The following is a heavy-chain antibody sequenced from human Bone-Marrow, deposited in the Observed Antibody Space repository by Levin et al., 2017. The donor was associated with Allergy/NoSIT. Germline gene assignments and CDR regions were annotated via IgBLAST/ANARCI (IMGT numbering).Heavy chain of an antibody. CDR3: ARLPWAEASGWGRDSDI. Sequence: GGSLRLSCEASGFTLTTYVVTWVRQAPGKGLEWLAASHTNGGSTYADSVKGRFTLSRDNSKNMLYLQMDGLRAEDTAVYYCARLPWAEASGWGRDSDIWGQGTMVTVSS. D-gene: IGHD6-19*01. J-gene: IGHJ3*02. CDR2: SHTNGGST. CDR1: GFTLTTYV. V-gene: IGHV3-23*01.